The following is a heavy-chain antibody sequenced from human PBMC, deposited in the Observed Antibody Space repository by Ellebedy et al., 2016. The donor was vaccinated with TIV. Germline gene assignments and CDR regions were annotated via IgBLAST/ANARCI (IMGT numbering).Heavy chain of an antibody. CDR1: GFTFSNYA. CDR2: IYSGGNT. J-gene: IGHJ4*02. D-gene: IGHD6-19*01. CDR3: ASSPSQGY. Sequence: GESLKISCVASGFTFSNYAMPWVRQAPGKGLEWGSVIYSGGNTFYAESVKGRFTISRGSSQNTLYLQMDSLRAEDTAVYYCASSPSQGYWGQGTLVTVSS. V-gene: IGHV3-23*03.